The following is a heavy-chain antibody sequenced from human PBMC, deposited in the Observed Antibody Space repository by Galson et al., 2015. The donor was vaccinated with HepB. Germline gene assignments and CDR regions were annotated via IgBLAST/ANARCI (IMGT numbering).Heavy chain of an antibody. Sequence: SVKVSCKASGYTFTSYDVTWVRQASGQGLEWMGWMNPNSGDTGYAPKFRGRVTMTADISLSTAYMELGSLTSEDTAVYYCARGVRNQPFSDQGGQGSQVSVSS. CDR3: ARGVRNQPFSDQ. V-gene: IGHV1-8*01. CDR2: MNPNSGDT. J-gene: IGHJ4*02. CDR1: GYTFTSYD. D-gene: IGHD1-14*01.